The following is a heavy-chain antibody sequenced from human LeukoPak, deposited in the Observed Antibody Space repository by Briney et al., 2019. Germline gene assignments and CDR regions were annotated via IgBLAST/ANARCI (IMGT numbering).Heavy chain of an antibody. V-gene: IGHV4-30-2*01. D-gene: IGHD5-24*01. J-gene: IGHJ5*02. CDR2: IYHSGST. Sequence: SETLSLTCAVSGGSISSGGYSWSWIRQPPGKGLEWIGYIYHSGSTNYNPSLKSRVTISVDTSKNQFSLKLSSVTAADTAVYYCAKRRRDGYNHNWFDPWGQGTLVTVSS. CDR3: AKRRRDGYNHNWFDP. CDR1: GGSISSGGYS.